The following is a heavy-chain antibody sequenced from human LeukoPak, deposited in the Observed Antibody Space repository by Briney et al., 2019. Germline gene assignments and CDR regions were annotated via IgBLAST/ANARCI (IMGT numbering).Heavy chain of an antibody. CDR1: GGSISSYY. CDR3: ARGRRTSLYDY. V-gene: IGHV4-59*01. D-gene: IGHD1-14*01. Sequence: SETLSLTCTVSGGSISSYYWSWIRKPPGQGLEWIGYIYYSGSTNYNPSLKSRVTISVDTSKNQFSLKLSSVTAADTAVYYCARGRRTSLYDYWGQGTLVTASS. CDR2: IYYSGST. J-gene: IGHJ4*02.